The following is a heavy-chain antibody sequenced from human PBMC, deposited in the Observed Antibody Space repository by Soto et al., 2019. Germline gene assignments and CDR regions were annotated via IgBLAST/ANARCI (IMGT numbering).Heavy chain of an antibody. V-gene: IGHV3-23*01. CDR2: ISGSGGST. D-gene: IGHD1-26*01. J-gene: IGHJ6*02. CDR3: AKGESVGATGYYYGMDV. Sequence: EVQLLESGGGLVQPGGSLRLSCAASGFTFASYAMSWVRQAPGKGLEWVSSISGSGGSTYYADSVKGRFTISRDNYKNXQYLQMNSLRAEYTAVYYCAKGESVGATGYYYGMDVWGQGTTVTVSS. CDR1: GFTFASYA.